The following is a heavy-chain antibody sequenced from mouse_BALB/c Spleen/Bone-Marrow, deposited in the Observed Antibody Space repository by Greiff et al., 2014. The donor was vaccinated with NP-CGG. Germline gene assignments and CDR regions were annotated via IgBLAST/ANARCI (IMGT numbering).Heavy chain of an antibody. CDR3: TPHPFDY. J-gene: IGHJ2*01. V-gene: IGHV6-6*01. Sequence: EVQRVESGGGLVQPGGSMKLSCAASGFAFSDTWLDWVRQSPEKGPEWVAEIRTKADDHATYYAESVKGRFTISRDDSISSVYLQMNGLRAEDTGIYYCTPHPFDYWGQGTTLTVSS. CDR2: IRTKADDHAT. CDR1: GFAFSDTW.